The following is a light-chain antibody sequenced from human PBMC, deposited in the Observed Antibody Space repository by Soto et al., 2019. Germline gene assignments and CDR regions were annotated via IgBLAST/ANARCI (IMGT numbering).Light chain of an antibody. Sequence: QSALTQPASVSGSPGQSITISCTGTISDVGGYNFVSWYQQYPGKAPKLMICDVSNRPSGVSNRFSGSKSGNTASLTISGHQAEDEADYYCSSFTGSNYVFGTGTKVTVL. V-gene: IGLV2-14*03. CDR3: SSFTGSNYV. J-gene: IGLJ1*01. CDR2: DVS. CDR1: ISDVGGYNF.